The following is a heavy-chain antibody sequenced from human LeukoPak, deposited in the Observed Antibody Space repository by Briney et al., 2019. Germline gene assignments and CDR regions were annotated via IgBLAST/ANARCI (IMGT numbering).Heavy chain of an antibody. Sequence: SETLSLTCTVSSGSITSSVYYCSWIRQPPGKGLECIAGINYSGVTHYNPSLKSRVTISVDTSKNHFSLNLSSVTAADTAVYYCAIYSSSSGRIDPWGQGTLVTVSS. D-gene: IGHD2-15*01. V-gene: IGHV4-39*02. CDR2: INYSGVT. CDR3: AIYSSSSGRIDP. J-gene: IGHJ5*02. CDR1: SGSITSSVYY.